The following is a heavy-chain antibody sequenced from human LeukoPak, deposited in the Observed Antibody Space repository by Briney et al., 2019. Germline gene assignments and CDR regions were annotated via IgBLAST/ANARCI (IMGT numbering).Heavy chain of an antibody. CDR1: GYTFTTSA. CDR2: INTNTGEP. CDR3: ARAGGGNNWYNAYYYALDV. Sequence: ASVKVSCKASGYTFTTSAMNWVRQAPGQGLEWMGWINTNTGEPTYAQGFTGRFVFSLDTSVSTAYLQISSLTAEDTAVYYCARAGGGNNWYNAYYYALDVWGQGTTVTVSS. J-gene: IGHJ6*02. D-gene: IGHD6-13*01. V-gene: IGHV7-4-1*02.